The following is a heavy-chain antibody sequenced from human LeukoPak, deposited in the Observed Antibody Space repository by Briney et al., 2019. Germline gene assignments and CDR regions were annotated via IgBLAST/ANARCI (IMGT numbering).Heavy chain of an antibody. CDR3: ARTRIVVVPASPNRNYYYGMDV. J-gene: IGHJ6*02. Sequence: PPXKALEXXXXXDWDDDKYYSTSLKTRLTISKDTSKNQVVLTMTNMDPVDTATYYCARTRIVVVPASPNRNYYYGMDVWGQGTTVTVSS. V-gene: IGHV2-70*01. CDR2: XDWDDDK. D-gene: IGHD2-2*01.